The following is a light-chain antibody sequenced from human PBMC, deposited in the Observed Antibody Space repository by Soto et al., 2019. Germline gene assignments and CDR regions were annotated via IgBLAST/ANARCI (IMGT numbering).Light chain of an antibody. CDR1: QSIRSG. J-gene: IGKJ4*01. CDR3: QQYNSDPLT. CDR2: WAS. V-gene: IGKV1-5*01. Sequence: IKMTQSPSTLSVSIGDRVTITCRASQSIRSGLAWYQQKPGKAPKLLIYWASNRQSGVPERFSGSGSGTDFTLTISSLQAEDVAVYYCQQYNSDPLTFGGGTKVDIK.